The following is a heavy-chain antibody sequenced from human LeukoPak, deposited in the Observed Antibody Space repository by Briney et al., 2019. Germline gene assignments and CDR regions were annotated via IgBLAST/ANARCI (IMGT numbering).Heavy chain of an antibody. V-gene: IGHV2-70*04. D-gene: IGHD4-17*01. CDR3: ARGIAYGEIDY. CDR1: GFSLSTDGMR. CDR2: PDWEDEK. Sequence: SGPTLVNPTQTLRLTCTFSGFSLSTDGMRVSWIRQPPGNALEWLARPDWEDEKFYNTSLKTSLTISEDQPRNQVVLTMTNTDPVDTGTYYCARGIAYGEIDYWGQGTLVTVSS. J-gene: IGHJ4*02.